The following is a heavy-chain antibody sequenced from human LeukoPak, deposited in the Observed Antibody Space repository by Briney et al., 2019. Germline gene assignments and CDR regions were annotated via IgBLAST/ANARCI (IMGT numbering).Heavy chain of an antibody. CDR2: IYYSGST. J-gene: IGHJ4*02. CDR3: ARHPYYDSNGSFDY. Sequence: PSETLSLTCTVSGGSISSSSYYWGWIRQPPGKGLEWIGSIYYSGSTYYNPSPKSRVTISVDTSKNQFSLKLSSVTAADTAVYYCARHPYYDSNGSFDYWGQGTLVTVSS. CDR1: GGSISSSSYY. V-gene: IGHV4-39*01. D-gene: IGHD3-22*01.